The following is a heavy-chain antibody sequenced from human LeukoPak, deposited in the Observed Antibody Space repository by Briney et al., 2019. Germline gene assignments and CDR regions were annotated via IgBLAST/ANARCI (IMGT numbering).Heavy chain of an antibody. CDR1: GFTLSNFA. CDR2: IGTAGDT. CDR3: ARSEGVSWFDP. V-gene: IGHV3-13*01. Sequence: GGSLRLSCAASGFTLSNFAMHWVRQATGKGLEWVSAIGTAGDTFYPGSVKGRLTISRENAKNSLYLQMNSLRAEDTAVYYCARSEGVSWFDPWGQGTLVTVSS. D-gene: IGHD3-16*01. J-gene: IGHJ5*02.